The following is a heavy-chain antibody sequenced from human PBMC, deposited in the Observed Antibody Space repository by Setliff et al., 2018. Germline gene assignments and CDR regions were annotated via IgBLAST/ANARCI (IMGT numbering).Heavy chain of an antibody. Sequence: SETLSLSCAASGFTFSDYYMSWIRQPPGKGLEWIGSIYYSGSTYYNPSLKSRVTISVDTSKNQFSLKLSSVTAADTAVYYCAREGVVRSSWSQYHWFDPWGQGTLVTVSS. CDR3: AREGVVRSSWSQYHWFDP. V-gene: IGHV4-38-2*02. D-gene: IGHD6-13*01. CDR1: GFTFSDYY. J-gene: IGHJ5*02. CDR2: IYYSGST.